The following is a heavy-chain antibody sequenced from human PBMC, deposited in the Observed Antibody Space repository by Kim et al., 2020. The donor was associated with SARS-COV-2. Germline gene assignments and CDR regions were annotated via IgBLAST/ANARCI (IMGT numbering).Heavy chain of an antibody. D-gene: IGHD3-3*01. CDR2: INPSGGST. V-gene: IGHV1-46*01. CDR1: GYTFTSYY. Sequence: ASVKVSCKASGYTFTSYYMHWVRQAPGQGLEWMGIINPSGGSTSYAQKFQGRVTMTRDTSTSTVYMELSSLRSEDTAVHYCARDQPYYDFWSGPPGYGMDVWGQGTTVTVSS. J-gene: IGHJ6*02. CDR3: ARDQPYYDFWSGPPGYGMDV.